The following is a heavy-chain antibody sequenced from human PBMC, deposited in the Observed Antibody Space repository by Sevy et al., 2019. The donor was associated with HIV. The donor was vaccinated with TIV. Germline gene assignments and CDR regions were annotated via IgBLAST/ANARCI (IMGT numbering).Heavy chain of an antibody. Sequence: GGSLRLSCAASGFTFSSYGMHWVRQAPGKGLEWVAVISYDGSNKYYEDSVKGRFTISRDNSKNTLYLQMNSLRAEDTAVYYCAKDSTVAGTRGEFDYWGQGTLVTVSS. D-gene: IGHD6-19*01. V-gene: IGHV3-30*18. J-gene: IGHJ4*02. CDR1: GFTFSSYG. CDR3: AKDSTVAGTRGEFDY. CDR2: ISYDGSNK.